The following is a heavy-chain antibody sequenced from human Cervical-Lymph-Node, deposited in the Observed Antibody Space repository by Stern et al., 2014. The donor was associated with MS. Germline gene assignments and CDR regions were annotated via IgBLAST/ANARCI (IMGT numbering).Heavy chain of an antibody. CDR2: ITPVFGTT. CDR1: GDTFSSYA. Sequence: LVESGAEVKKPGYSVKGSCKASGDTFSSYAINWVRQVPGQGLEWMGGITPVFGTTNYAQKFQGRVTITADKSTNTAYMELMTLRSEDTAVYYCARGGGLVGYFDYWGQGTLVSVSS. V-gene: IGHV1-69*06. J-gene: IGHJ4*02. CDR3: ARGGGLVGYFDY. D-gene: IGHD1-26*01.